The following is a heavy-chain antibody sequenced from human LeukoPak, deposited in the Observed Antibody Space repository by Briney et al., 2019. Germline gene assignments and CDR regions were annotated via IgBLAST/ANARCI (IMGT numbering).Heavy chain of an antibody. D-gene: IGHD6-19*01. J-gene: IGHJ4*02. CDR1: GFTFSSYA. CDR3: ARGGNSSGWYPDY. V-gene: IGHV3-30*04. Sequence: GGSLRLSCAASGFTFSSYAMHWVRQAPGKGLEWVAVISYDGSNKYYADSVKGRFTISRDNSKNTLNLQMNSLRAEDTAVYYCARGGNSSGWYPDYWGQGTLVTVSS. CDR2: ISYDGSNK.